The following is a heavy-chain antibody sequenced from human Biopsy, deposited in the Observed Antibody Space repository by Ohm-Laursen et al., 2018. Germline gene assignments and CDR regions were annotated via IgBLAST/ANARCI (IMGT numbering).Heavy chain of an antibody. CDR1: GGPIDSYY. V-gene: IGHV4-59*12. Sequence: SETLFLTCTVSGGPIDSYYWSWIRQPPGKALEWIGYIYFTGGTSYNPSLKSRVTMSVNTSKKQFSLRLSSVTAADTAVYYCASAGYNPDWNFDLWGRGTRVTVSS. CDR2: IYFTGGT. CDR3: ASAGYNPDWNFDL. D-gene: IGHD5-24*01. J-gene: IGHJ2*01.